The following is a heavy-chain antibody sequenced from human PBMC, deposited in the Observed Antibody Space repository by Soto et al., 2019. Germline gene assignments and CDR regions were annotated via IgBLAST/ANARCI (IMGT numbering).Heavy chain of an antibody. CDR2: IYYSGST. Sequence: SETLSLTCTVSGGSVSIGSYYWSWIRQPPGKGLEWIGYIYYSGSTNYNPSLKSRVTISVDTSKNQFSLKLSSVTAADPAVYYCASGGCYYDILNGLDYWGQGTLVTVSS. CDR3: ASGGCYYDILNGLDY. J-gene: IGHJ4*02. V-gene: IGHV4-61*01. CDR1: GGSVSIGSYY. D-gene: IGHD3-9*01.